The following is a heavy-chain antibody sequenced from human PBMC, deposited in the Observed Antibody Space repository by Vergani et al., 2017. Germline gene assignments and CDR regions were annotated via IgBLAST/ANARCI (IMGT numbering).Heavy chain of an antibody. V-gene: IGHV3-23*01. CDR1: EFTFSNYA. CDR3: AKQYFVSGNYLFDH. D-gene: IGHD3-10*01. Sequence: EVQLLESGGGLVQPGGSLRLTCAASEFTFSNYAMNWVRQAPGEGLEWVSGISGSGVRAYNTDPVKGRFTISRDNSKNMLFLQMNNLRTEDTAIYYCAKQYFVSGNYLFDHWGQGTLVTVSS. CDR2: ISGSGVRA. J-gene: IGHJ4*02.